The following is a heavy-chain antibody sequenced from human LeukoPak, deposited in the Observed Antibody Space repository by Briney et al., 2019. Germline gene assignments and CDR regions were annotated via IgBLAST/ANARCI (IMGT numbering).Heavy chain of an antibody. D-gene: IGHD2-21*01. V-gene: IGHV3-30*18. Sequence: GGSLRLSCAASGFTFSTYGMHWVRQAPGKGLEWVAVISYDGSNEYYADSVKGRFTTSRDNSKNTLYLQMSSLRAEDTAVYYCAKEFNRGLPDYWGQGTLVTVPS. J-gene: IGHJ4*02. CDR3: AKEFNRGLPDY. CDR2: ISYDGSNE. CDR1: GFTFSTYG.